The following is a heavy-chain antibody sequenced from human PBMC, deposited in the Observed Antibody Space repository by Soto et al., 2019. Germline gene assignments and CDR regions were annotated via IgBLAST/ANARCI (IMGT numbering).Heavy chain of an antibody. Sequence: SETLSLTCTVSGGSINSGGYYWSWIRQLPGKGLEWIGHIYFSGSTSYNPSLKSRLTISVDSSKNQFSLKMTSVTAADTAVYYCARAPGGTVISYYFGYWGRGTLVTVSS. CDR3: ARAPGGTVISYYFGY. CDR2: IYFSGST. D-gene: IGHD4-17*01. CDR1: GGSINSGGYY. V-gene: IGHV4-31*03. J-gene: IGHJ4*02.